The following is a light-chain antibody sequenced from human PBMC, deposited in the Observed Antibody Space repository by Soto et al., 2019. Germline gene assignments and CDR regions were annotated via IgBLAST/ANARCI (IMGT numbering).Light chain of an antibody. J-gene: IGKJ2*01. V-gene: IGKV1-5*03. CDR1: QSITNW. CDR2: MAS. Sequence: LMTQSPATLSVSPGDRATITCRASQSITNWLAWYQHKPGKAPRLLIYMASSLESGVPSRFSGSGAETEFTLTISSLQPDDFATYYCLQYNFYPYTFGQGTKLEIK. CDR3: LQYNFYPYT.